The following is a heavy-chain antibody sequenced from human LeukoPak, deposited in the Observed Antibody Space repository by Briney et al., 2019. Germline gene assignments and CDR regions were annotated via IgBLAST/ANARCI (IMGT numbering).Heavy chain of an antibody. V-gene: IGHV5-51*01. CDR2: IYPGDSDI. CDR3: ARDGPVPATADAFDF. Sequence: ESPRISCKGYGYSFSNYWIGWVRQMPGKGLEWMGIIYPGDSDIRNSPSFQGQVTISADKSSNTAYLQWSSLKASDTAMYYCARDGPVPATADAFDFWGQGTMVTVSS. CDR1: GYSFSNYW. J-gene: IGHJ3*01. D-gene: IGHD2-2*01.